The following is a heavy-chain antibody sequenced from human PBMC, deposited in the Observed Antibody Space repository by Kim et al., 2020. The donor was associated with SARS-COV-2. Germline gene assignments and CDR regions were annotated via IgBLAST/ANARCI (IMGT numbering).Heavy chain of an antibody. V-gene: IGHV1-2*06. CDR2: INPNSGGT. CDR1: GYTFTGYY. D-gene: IGHD3-10*01. J-gene: IGHJ6*02. CDR3: ARYYYGSGSEYYYYYGMDV. Sequence: ASVKVSCKASGYTFTGYYMHWVRQAPGQGLEWMGRINPNSGGTNYAQKFQGRVTMTRDTSISTAYMELSRLRSDDTAVYYCARYYYGSGSEYYYYYGMDVWGQGTTVTVSS.